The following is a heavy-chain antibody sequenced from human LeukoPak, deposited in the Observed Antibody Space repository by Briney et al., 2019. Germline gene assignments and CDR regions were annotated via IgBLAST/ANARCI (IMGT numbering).Heavy chain of an antibody. J-gene: IGHJ6*02. CDR2: IWYDGSNK. V-gene: IGHV3-33*01. CDR3: AREGVYCSGGSCYYYGMDV. CDR1: GFTFSSYG. Sequence: GRSLRLSCAASGFTFSSYGMHWVRQAPGKGLEWVAVIWYDGSNKYYADSVKGRFTISRDNSKNTLYLQMNSLRAEDTAVYYCAREGVYCSGGSCYYYGMDVWGQGTTVTASS. D-gene: IGHD2-15*01.